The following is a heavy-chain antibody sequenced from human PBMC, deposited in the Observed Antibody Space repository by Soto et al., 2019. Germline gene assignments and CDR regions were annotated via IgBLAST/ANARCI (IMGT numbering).Heavy chain of an antibody. D-gene: IGHD2-15*01. J-gene: IGHJ3*02. Sequence: PSETLSLTCTVSGGSISSYYWSWIRQPPGKGLECIGYIYYSGSTNYNPSLKSRVTISVDTSKNQFSLKLSSVTAADTAVYYCARHRCSGGSCYFHDAFDIWGQGTMVTVSS. CDR2: IYYSGST. CDR1: GGSISSYY. V-gene: IGHV4-59*08. CDR3: ARHRCSGGSCYFHDAFDI.